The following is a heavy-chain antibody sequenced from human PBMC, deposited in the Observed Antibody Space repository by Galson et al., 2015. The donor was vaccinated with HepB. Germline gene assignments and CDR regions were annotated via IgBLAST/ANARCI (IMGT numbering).Heavy chain of an antibody. D-gene: IGHD4-17*01. CDR1: GGSVSSYY. CDR3: ARDGGWPTVTTYLGYYYYGMDV. CDR2: IYYSGST. V-gene: IGHV4-59*02. J-gene: IGHJ6*02. Sequence: ETLSLTCTVSGGSVSSYYWSWIRQPPGKGLEWIGYIYYSGSTNYNPSLKSRVTISVDTSKNQFSLKLSSVTAADTAVYYCARDGGWPTVTTYLGYYYYGMDVWGQGTTVTVSS.